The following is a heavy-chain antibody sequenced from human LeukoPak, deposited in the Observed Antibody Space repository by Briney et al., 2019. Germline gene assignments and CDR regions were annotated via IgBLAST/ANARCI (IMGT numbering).Heavy chain of an antibody. Sequence: SETLSLTCTVSGYSISSGYYWGWIRQPPGKGLEWIGTIYHSGSTYYSPSLKSRVTISVDTSKSQFSLKLSSVTAADTALYYCARDTSGYYFPFDYWGQGTLVTVSS. D-gene: IGHD3-22*01. J-gene: IGHJ4*02. CDR1: GYSISSGYY. V-gene: IGHV4-38-2*02. CDR2: IYHSGST. CDR3: ARDTSGYYFPFDY.